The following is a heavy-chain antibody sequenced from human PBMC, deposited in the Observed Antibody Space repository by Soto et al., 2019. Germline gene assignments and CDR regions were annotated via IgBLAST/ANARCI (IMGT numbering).Heavy chain of an antibody. V-gene: IGHV4-34*01. CDR2: VYHSGGA. Sequence: LTLTCAVYGGSSSSYYWSWIRQPPGKGLEWIGEVYHSGGANYNPSLKSRVTISEDTSKNQFSLKLKSVTAADTAVYYCGAVASSADFYGKDVWGQGTTVTVSS. D-gene: IGHD6-19*01. J-gene: IGHJ6*02. CDR1: GGSSSSYY. CDR3: GAVASSADFYGKDV.